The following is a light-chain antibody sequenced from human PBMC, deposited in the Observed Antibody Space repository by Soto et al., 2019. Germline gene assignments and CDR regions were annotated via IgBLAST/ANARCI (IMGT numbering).Light chain of an antibody. CDR3: QLYSTSPKT. Sequence: EIVLTQSPGTLSLSPGERATLSCRASETVAGSYLAWYQQKPGQAPRLLIHGASTRATGIADRFSGSGSGTDFTLTISRLEPEDFAVYYCQLYSTSPKTFGQGTKLDIK. J-gene: IGKJ1*01. V-gene: IGKV3-20*01. CDR2: GAS. CDR1: ETVAGSY.